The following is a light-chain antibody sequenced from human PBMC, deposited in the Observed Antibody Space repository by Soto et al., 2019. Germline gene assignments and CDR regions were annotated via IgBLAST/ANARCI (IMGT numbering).Light chain of an antibody. V-gene: IGKV3-20*01. CDR2: GAS. J-gene: IGKJ2*01. Sequence: EIVLTQSTGTVSLSPGERATLSCRASQSVSSRNLAWYRQKPGQAPSLLIFGASNRATGIPDRFSGSGSGTDFTLTISRLEPEDCAVYYCLRYGDSPPAYTFGQGTKLDIK. CDR1: QSVSSRN. CDR3: LRYGDSPPAYT.